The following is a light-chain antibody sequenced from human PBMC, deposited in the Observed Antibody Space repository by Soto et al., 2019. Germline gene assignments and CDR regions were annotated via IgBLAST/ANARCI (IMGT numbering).Light chain of an antibody. CDR3: SSYTSSSIVV. CDR2: EVS. Sequence: QSVLTQPASVSGSPGQSITISCTGTSSDVGGYNYVSWYQKHPGKAPKLMIYEVSNRPSGVSNRFSCSKSGNTASLAISGLQAEDEADYYCSSYTSSSIVVFGGGTKLTVL. CDR1: SSDVGGYNY. J-gene: IGLJ2*01. V-gene: IGLV2-14*01.